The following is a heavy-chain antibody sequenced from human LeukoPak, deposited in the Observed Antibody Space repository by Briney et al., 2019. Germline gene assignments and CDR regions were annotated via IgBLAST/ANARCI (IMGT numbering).Heavy chain of an antibody. CDR2: INHSGST. CDR1: GGSFSGYY. V-gene: IGHV4-34*01. Sequence: SETLSLTCAVYGGSFSGYYWSWIRQPPGKGLEWIGEINHSGSTNYNPSLKSRVTISVDTSKNQFSLKLSSVTAADTAMYYCARGRATTVVTPVDYWGQGTLVTVSS. D-gene: IGHD4-23*01. CDR3: ARGRATTVVTPVDY. J-gene: IGHJ4*02.